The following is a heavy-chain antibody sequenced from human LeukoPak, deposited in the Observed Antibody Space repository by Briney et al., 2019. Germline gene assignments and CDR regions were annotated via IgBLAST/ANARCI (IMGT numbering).Heavy chain of an antibody. V-gene: IGHV1-18*01. CDR3: ARASYCSGGSCYSLF. D-gene: IGHD2-15*01. CDR1: GYTFTSYG. Sequence: ASVKVSCKASGYTFTSYGISWVRQAPGQGLEWMGWISAYNGNTNYAQKLQGRVTMTTDTSTSTAYMELRSLRSDDTAVYYCARASYCSGGSCYSLFWGQGTLVTVSS. J-gene: IGHJ4*02. CDR2: ISAYNGNT.